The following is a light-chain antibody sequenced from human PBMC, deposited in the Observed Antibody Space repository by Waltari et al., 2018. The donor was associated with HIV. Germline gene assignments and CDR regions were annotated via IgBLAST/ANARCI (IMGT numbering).Light chain of an antibody. J-gene: IGLJ2*01. Sequence: QSELTQPPSVSAAPGQRVTISCTGSSSNIGEGYDVHWYQQVPGRAPKVVIYGNSNRPSGVPVRFSGSKSGSSASLVITGLQSEDEADYYCQSYDSNLSGLFGGGTKVTVL. CDR3: QSYDSNLSGL. CDR2: GNS. CDR1: SSNIGEGYD. V-gene: IGLV1-40*01.